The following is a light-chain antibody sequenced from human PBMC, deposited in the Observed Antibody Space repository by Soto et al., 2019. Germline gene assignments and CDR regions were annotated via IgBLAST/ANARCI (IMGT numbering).Light chain of an antibody. J-gene: IGKJ1*01. CDR1: QSIGTY. V-gene: IGKV3D-15*01. CDR2: DAS. CDR3: LQYHYWWT. Sequence: EIVLTQSPATLSLSPGERATLSCRASQSIGTYLAWYQQKPGQAPRLLIYDASNRATGIPARFSGSGSGTEFTLTISSLQSEDFAVYYCLQYHYWWTFGQGTKVDIK.